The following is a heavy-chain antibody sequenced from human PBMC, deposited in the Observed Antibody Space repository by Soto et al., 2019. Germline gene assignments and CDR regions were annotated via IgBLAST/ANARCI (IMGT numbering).Heavy chain of an antibody. V-gene: IGHV2-5*02. D-gene: IGHD3-22*01. CDR2: IFWADDK. CDR1: GFSLTTSGVG. J-gene: IGHJ4*02. Sequence: QITLKESGPTLVKPTQTLTLTCTFSGFSLTTSGVGVGWIRQPPGKALEWLALIFWADDKRYSPSLKSRLTIPQDTSKNQVVLTMTNRDPLDRATYYCASSSGYRIFDCWGQGTLVTVSP. CDR3: ASSSGYRIFDC.